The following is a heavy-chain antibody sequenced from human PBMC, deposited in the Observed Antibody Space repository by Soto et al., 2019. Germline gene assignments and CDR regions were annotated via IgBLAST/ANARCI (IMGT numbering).Heavy chain of an antibody. CDR2: ISGSGGST. D-gene: IGHD2-2*01. J-gene: IGHJ3*02. CDR1: GFTFSSYA. CDR3: AKGVPGGYCSSTSCDHDAFDI. Sequence: GGSLRLSCAAAGFTFSSYAMSWVRQAPGKGLEWVSAISGSGGSTYYADSVKGRFTISRDNSKNTLYLQMNSLRAEDTAVYYCAKGVPGGYCSSTSCDHDAFDIWGQGTMVTVSS. V-gene: IGHV3-23*01.